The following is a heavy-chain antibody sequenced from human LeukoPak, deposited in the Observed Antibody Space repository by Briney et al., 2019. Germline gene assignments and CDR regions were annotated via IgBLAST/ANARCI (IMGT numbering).Heavy chain of an antibody. CDR2: IYTSGST. J-gene: IGHJ6*02. V-gene: IGHV4-4*07. CDR3: AREDIVVVPAKKVASYGMDV. D-gene: IGHD2-2*01. CDR1: GGSISSYY. Sequence: PSETLSLTCTVSGGSISSYYWSWIRQPAGKGLEWIGRIYTSGSTNYNPSLKSRVTMSVVTSKNQFSLKLSSVTAADTAVYYCAREDIVVVPAKKVASYGMDVWGQGTTVTVSS.